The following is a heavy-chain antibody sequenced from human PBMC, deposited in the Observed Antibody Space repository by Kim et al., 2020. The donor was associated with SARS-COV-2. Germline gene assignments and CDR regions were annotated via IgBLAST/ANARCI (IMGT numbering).Heavy chain of an antibody. V-gene: IGHV4-34*01. Sequence: SETLSLTCAVYGGSFSGYYWSWIRQPPGKGLEWIGEINHSGSTNYNPSLKSRVTISVDTSKNQFSLKLSSVTAADTAVYYCARRDGYHYGMDVWGQGTTVTVSS. CDR2: INHSGST. CDR3: ARRDGYHYGMDV. D-gene: IGHD2-21*01. J-gene: IGHJ6*02. CDR1: GGSFSGYY.